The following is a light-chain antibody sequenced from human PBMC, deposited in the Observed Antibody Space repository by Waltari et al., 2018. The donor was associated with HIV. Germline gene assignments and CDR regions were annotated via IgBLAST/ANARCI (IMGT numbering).Light chain of an antibody. Sequence: QSVVTPPPSVSGAPGQRVAIPCTGTSSNIGAGYHVHWYQQLPGTAPKTLIYGNTVRPSGVPDRFSGSKSGTSASLAITGLQADDEADYYCQSYDTTLSGWVFGGGTKLTVL. V-gene: IGLV1-40*01. CDR1: SSNIGAGYH. CDR3: QSYDTTLSGWV. CDR2: GNT. J-gene: IGLJ3*02.